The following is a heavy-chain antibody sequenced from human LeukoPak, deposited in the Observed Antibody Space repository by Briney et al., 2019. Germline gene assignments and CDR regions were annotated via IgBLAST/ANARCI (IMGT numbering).Heavy chain of an antibody. V-gene: IGHV4-4*07. CDR2: IYTSGST. D-gene: IGHD3-10*01. Sequence: KTSETLSLTCTVSGGSISSYYWSWIRQPAGKGLEWIGRIYTSGSTNYNPSLKSRVTMSVDTSKNQFSLKLSSVTAADTAVYYCASSGSMVQGVIIPLDAFDIWGQGTMVTVSS. J-gene: IGHJ3*02. CDR1: GGSISSYY. CDR3: ASSGSMVQGVIIPLDAFDI.